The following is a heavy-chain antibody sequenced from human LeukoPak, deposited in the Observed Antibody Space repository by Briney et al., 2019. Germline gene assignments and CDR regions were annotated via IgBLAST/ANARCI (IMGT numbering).Heavy chain of an antibody. CDR3: ARAHPSADWAGDYYYGMDV. V-gene: IGHV4-34*01. CDR1: GGSFSGYY. Sequence: PETLSLTCAVYGGSFSGYYWSWIRQPPGKGLEWIGEINHSGSTNYNPSLKSRVTISVDTSKNQFSLKLSSVTAADTAVYYCARAHPSADWAGDYYYGMDVWGQGTTVTVSS. D-gene: IGHD3-9*01. J-gene: IGHJ6*02. CDR2: INHSGST.